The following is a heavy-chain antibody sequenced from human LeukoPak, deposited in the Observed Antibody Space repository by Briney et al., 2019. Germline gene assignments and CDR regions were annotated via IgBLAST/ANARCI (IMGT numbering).Heavy chain of an antibody. CDR1: GFTFSSYW. Sequence: PGGSLRLSRAASGFTFSSYWMSWVRQAPGKGLEWVANIKQDGSEKYYVDSVKGRFTISRDNAKNSLYLQMNSLRAEDTAVYYCARVGRLWFGVYAFDIWGQGTMVTVSS. V-gene: IGHV3-7*01. CDR2: IKQDGSEK. J-gene: IGHJ3*02. D-gene: IGHD3-10*01. CDR3: ARVGRLWFGVYAFDI.